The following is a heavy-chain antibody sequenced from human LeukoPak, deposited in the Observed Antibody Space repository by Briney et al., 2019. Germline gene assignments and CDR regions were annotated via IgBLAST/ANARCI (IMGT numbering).Heavy chain of an antibody. D-gene: IGHD5-24*01. CDR2: ISYDGSNE. CDR1: GFTLGSYG. Sequence: GSLRLSCAASGFTLGSYGMHWVRQAPGKGLEWVASISYDGSNEYYGDSVKGRFSVSRDNSKNTLYLHMNSVRAEDTAVYYCAKEREMATRYYFDYWGQGTLVTVSS. J-gene: IGHJ4*02. CDR3: AKEREMATRYYFDY. V-gene: IGHV3-30*18.